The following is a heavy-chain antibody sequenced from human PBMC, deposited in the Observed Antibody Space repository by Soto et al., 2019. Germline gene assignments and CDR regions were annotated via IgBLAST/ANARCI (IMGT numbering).Heavy chain of an antibody. D-gene: IGHD3-3*01. V-gene: IGHV3-48*02. CDR3: ARGPALLEWSQDGMDV. Sequence: EVQLVESGGGLVQPGGSLRLSCAASGFTFSNYNMNWVRQTPGRGLEWLSYISRSSTTIYYADSVKGRFTISRDNANMSLFLQMDSLRDEDTAVYYCARGPALLEWSQDGMDVWGPGTTVTVSS. CDR2: ISRSSTTI. J-gene: IGHJ6*02. CDR1: GFTFSNYN.